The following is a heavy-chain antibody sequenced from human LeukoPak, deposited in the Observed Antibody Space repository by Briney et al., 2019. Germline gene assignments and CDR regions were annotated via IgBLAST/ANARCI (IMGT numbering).Heavy chain of an antibody. CDR3: ARDSSPRYSGYDWVY. D-gene: IGHD5-12*01. J-gene: IGHJ4*02. CDR2: INQDGSQT. V-gene: IGHV3-7*01. CDR1: GFAFSDYW. Sequence: GGSPRLSCTTSGFAFSDYWMSWVRQAPGKGLEWLAIINQDGSQTSYVDSVRGRFTVSRDNAKNSLYLQMNSLRADDTAVYDCARDSSPRYSGYDWVYWGRGTLVTVSS.